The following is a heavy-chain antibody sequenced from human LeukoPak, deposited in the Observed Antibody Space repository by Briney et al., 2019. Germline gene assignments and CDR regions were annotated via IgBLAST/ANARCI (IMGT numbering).Heavy chain of an antibody. D-gene: IGHD5-24*01. J-gene: IGHJ4*02. CDR1: GFTFSSYA. V-gene: IGHV3-30-3*01. CDR3: ARVEMATISVGYFDY. Sequence: PGGSLRLSCAASGFTFSSYAMHWVRQAPGKGLEWAAVISYDGSNKYYADSVKGRFTISRDNSKNTLYLQMNSLRAEDTAVYYCARVEMATISVGYFDYWGQGTLVTVSS. CDR2: ISYDGSNK.